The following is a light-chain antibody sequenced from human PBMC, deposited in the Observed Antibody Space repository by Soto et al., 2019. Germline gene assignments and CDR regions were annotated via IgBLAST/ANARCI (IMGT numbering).Light chain of an antibody. J-gene: IGLJ2*01. CDR2: EVS. Sequence: QSALTQPPSASGSPGQSVTISCTGTTSDVGGYNYVSWYQQHPGKAPKLMIYEVSKRPSGVPDRFSGSKSGNTASLTVSGLQAEDEADYYFSSYAGNYNLVFGGGTKLTVL. CDR1: TSDVGGYNY. CDR3: SSYAGNYNLV. V-gene: IGLV2-8*01.